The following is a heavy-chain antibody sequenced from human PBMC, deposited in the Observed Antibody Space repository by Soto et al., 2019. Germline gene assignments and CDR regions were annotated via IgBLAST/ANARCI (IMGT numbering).Heavy chain of an antibody. CDR3: ASPRGGYCSSTSCYGVPAGRDDYYYYYGMDV. CDR1: GYTFTSYG. CDR2: ISAYNGNT. Sequence: SSVNVSCKASGYTFTSYGISWVRQAPGQGLERMGWISAYNGNTNYAQKLQSRVTMTTDTSTSTAYMELRSLRSDDTAVYYCASPRGGYCSSTSCYGVPAGRDDYYYYYGMDVWGQGTTVTVSS. D-gene: IGHD2-2*01. J-gene: IGHJ6*01. V-gene: IGHV1-18*01.